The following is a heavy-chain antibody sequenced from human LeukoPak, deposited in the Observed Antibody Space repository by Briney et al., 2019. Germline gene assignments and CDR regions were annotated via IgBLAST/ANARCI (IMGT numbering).Heavy chain of an antibody. CDR1: GFTFSTYA. CDR3: AKTLGGIVGYLEY. J-gene: IGHJ4*02. D-gene: IGHD1-26*01. CDR2: VSGSGDTT. V-gene: IGHV3-23*01. Sequence: GGSLRLSCAASGFTFSTYAMSWVRQAPGKGLQWVSSVSGSGDTTYYADSVKGRFTISRDNPKNTVYLHMNGLRAEDTATFYCAKTLGGIVGYLEYWGQGTLVTVSS.